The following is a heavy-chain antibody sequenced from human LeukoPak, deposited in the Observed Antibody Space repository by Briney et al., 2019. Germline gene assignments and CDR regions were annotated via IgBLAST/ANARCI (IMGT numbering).Heavy chain of an antibody. CDR1: GYNLNNYW. CDR2: IYPGDSDT. D-gene: IGHD1-1*01. CDR3: AKLGHGTTADY. J-gene: IGHJ4*02. Sequence: GGALKISRKSSGYNLNNYWNGWVRQMSGKGLEWVGIIYPGDSDTRYSPSFQGQVTTSADMSISTAYLQWSSLKASDTAKYYCAKLGHGTTADYWGQGTLVTVSS. V-gene: IGHV5-51*01.